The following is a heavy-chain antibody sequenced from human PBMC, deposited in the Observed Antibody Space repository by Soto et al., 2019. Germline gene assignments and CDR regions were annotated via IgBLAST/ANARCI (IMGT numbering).Heavy chain of an antibody. CDR1: GYSFTSYW. CDR2: IDPSDSYT. J-gene: IGHJ6*02. Sequence: PGDSLKISCKGSGYSFTSYWISWVRQMPGKGLEWMGRIDPSDSYTNYSPSFQGHVTISADKSISTAYLQWSSLKASDTAMYYCAREYIVVVPAAIPDYYYGMDVWGQGTTVTVSS. V-gene: IGHV5-10-1*01. D-gene: IGHD2-2*02. CDR3: AREYIVVVPAAIPDYYYGMDV.